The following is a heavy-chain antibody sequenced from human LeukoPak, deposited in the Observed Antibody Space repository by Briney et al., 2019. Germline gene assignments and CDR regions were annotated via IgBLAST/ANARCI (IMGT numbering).Heavy chain of an antibody. Sequence: ASVKVSCKASGYTFTGYYMHWVRQAPGQGLEWMGWINPNSGGTNYAQKFQGRVTMTRDTSISTAYMELSRLRSDDTAVYYCARVDLIFVSIAASRAFDYWGQGTLVTLSS. CDR2: INPNSGGT. CDR1: GYTFTGYY. V-gene: IGHV1-2*02. D-gene: IGHD6-6*01. CDR3: ARVDLIFVSIAASRAFDY. J-gene: IGHJ4*02.